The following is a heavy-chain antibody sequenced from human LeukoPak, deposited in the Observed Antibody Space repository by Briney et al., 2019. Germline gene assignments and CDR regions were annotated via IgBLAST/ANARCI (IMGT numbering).Heavy chain of an antibody. V-gene: IGHV4-59*08. CDR2: IFYSGCT. CDR3: ARHGRNSGAPNY. J-gene: IGHJ4*02. Sequence: SETLSLTCTVSGGSITSYYWSWIRQPPGKGLEWVGYIFYSGCTNYNPSLKSRVTISVDTSKNQFSLNLSSVTAADTAMYYCARHGRNSGAPNYWGQGTLVTVSS. D-gene: IGHD6-19*01. CDR1: GGSITSYY.